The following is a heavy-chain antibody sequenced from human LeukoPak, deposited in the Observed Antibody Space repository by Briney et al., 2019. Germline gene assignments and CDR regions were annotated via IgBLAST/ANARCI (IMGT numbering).Heavy chain of an antibody. J-gene: IGHJ4*02. CDR2: IYYSGNT. CDR1: GGSISNYF. Sequence: SETLSLTCTVSGGSISNYFWTWIRQPPGKGLEWIGYIYYSGNTNYNPSLQSRVTISVDTSKNQFSLKLSSVTAADTAVYYCARRYSSGWYPGYFDYWGRGTLVTVSS. D-gene: IGHD6-19*01. V-gene: IGHV4-59*08. CDR3: ARRYSSGWYPGYFDY.